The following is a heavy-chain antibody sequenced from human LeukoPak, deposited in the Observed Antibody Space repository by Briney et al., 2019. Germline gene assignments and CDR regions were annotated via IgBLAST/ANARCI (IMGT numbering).Heavy chain of an antibody. CDR2: IYYSGST. Sequence: SETLSLTCTGSGGHISSYHWSWIRQPPGKGLEWIGYIYYSGSTNYNPSLKSRVTISVDTSKNQFSLKLSSVAAADTAVYYCARENPTYYYDSRVFDYWGQGTLVTVSS. CDR1: GGHISSYH. CDR3: ARENPTYYYDSRVFDY. D-gene: IGHD3-22*01. J-gene: IGHJ4*02. V-gene: IGHV4-59*01.